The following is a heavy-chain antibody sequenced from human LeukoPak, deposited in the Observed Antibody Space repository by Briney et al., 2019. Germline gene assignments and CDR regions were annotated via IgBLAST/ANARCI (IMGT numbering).Heavy chain of an antibody. J-gene: IGHJ4*02. Sequence: GESLKISCKGSGYSFTSYWIGWVRQMPGKGLEWMGIIYPGDSDTRYSPSFQGQVTISADKSISTAYLQWSSLKASDTAMYYCARHGRMGYSSSWYDYWGQGNLVTVSS. CDR1: GYSFTSYW. V-gene: IGHV5-51*01. CDR3: ARHGRMGYSSSWYDY. D-gene: IGHD6-13*01. CDR2: IYPGDSDT.